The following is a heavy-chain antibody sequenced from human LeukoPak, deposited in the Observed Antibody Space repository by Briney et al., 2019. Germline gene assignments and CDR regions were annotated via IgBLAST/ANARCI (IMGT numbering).Heavy chain of an antibody. CDR3: ARENGHCSTTSCPMDL. D-gene: IGHD2-2*01. CDR1: GFTVSSNY. V-gene: IGHV3-53*04. J-gene: IGHJ6*02. Sequence: PGGSLRLSCAASGFTVSSNYMSWVRQAPGKGLEWVSVIYNDDVGGSPYYADSVKGRFTISRHNSKNTLYLQMNSLRAEDTAVYYCARENGHCSTTSCPMDLWGQGTTVTVSS. CDR2: IYNDDVGGSP.